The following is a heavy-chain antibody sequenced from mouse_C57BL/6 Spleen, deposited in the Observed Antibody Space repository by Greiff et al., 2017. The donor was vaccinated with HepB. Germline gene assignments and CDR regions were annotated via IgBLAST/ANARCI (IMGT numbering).Heavy chain of an antibody. CDR2: IYPGDGDT. CDR1: GYAFSSSW. Sequence: QLKESGPELVKPGASVKISCKASGYAFSSSWMNWVKQRPGKGLEWIGRIYPGDGDTNYNGKFKGKATLTADKSSSTAYMQLSSLTSEDSAVYFCGPYAMDYWGQGTSVTVSS. V-gene: IGHV1-82*01. J-gene: IGHJ4*01. CDR3: GPYAMDY.